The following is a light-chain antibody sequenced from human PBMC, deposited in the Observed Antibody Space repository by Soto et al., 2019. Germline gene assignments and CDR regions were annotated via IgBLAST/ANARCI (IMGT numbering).Light chain of an antibody. CDR1: QSVSSNY. Sequence: EIVLMQSLGSLSLSPGERVTLSCRASQSVSSNYLAWYQQKPGQAARLLVYGASRRATGIPDRFSCSVSGTDFTLTISRLEPEDFAVYYCQQYDSSPRTFGQGTKVDIK. V-gene: IGKV3-20*01. J-gene: IGKJ1*01. CDR2: GAS. CDR3: QQYDSSPRT.